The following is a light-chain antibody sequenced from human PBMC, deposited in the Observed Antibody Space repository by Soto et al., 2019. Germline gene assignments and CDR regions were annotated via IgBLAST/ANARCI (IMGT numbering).Light chain of an antibody. Sequence: DIVLTQSPATLSLSPGERATLSCRASQSVSNYLGWYQQKPGQDPSLLIYDASNRSTGIPARLSGSGSGTDFTLTISSLEPEHFAGYYCQHRGTFGQGTRLEI. V-gene: IGKV3-11*01. CDR1: QSVSNY. J-gene: IGKJ5*01. CDR2: DAS. CDR3: QHRGT.